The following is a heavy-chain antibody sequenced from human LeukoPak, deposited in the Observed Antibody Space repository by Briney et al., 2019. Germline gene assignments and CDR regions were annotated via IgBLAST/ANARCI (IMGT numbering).Heavy chain of an antibody. J-gene: IGHJ4*02. V-gene: IGHV3-74*01. CDR3: ARSSSTSCYF. CDR2: VISDGSYT. CDR1: GFTFTSYR. D-gene: IGHD2-2*01. Sequence: GGSLRLSCAASGFTFTSYRMHWVRHAPGKGLVWVSRVISDGSYTSYADSVKGRFTISRDNAKNTLYLQMNSLRAEDTAVYYCARSSSTSCYFWGQGTLVTVSS.